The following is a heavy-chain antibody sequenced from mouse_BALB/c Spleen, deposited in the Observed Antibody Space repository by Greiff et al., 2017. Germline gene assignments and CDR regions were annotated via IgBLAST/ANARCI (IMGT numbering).Heavy chain of an antibody. CDR1: GFTFSSFG. CDR3: ARSRSYGSRTGYFDV. Sequence: EVQGVESGGGLVQPGGSRKLSCAASGFTFSSFGMHWVRQAPEKGLEWVAYISSGSSTIYYADTVKGRFTISRDNPKNTLFLQMTSLRSEDTAMYYCARSRSYGSRTGYFDVWGAGTTVTVSS. J-gene: IGHJ1*01. D-gene: IGHD1-1*01. CDR2: ISSGSSTI. V-gene: IGHV5-17*02.